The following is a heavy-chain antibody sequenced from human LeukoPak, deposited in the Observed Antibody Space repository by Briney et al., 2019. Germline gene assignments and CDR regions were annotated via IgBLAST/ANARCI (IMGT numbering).Heavy chain of an antibody. Sequence: SETLSLTCAVYGGSFSGYYWSWIRQPPGKGLEWIGEINHSGSTNYNPSLKSQVTISVDTSKNQFSLKLSSVTAADTAVYYCARRASGSWLPTKGAFDIWGQGTMVTISS. D-gene: IGHD5-12*01. CDR1: GGSFSGYY. J-gene: IGHJ3*02. CDR2: INHSGST. V-gene: IGHV4-34*01. CDR3: ARRASGSWLPTKGAFDI.